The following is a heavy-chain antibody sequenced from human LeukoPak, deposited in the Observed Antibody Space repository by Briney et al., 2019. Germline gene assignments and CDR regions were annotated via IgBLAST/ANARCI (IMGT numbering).Heavy chain of an antibody. CDR2: IIPIFGTA. CDR1: GGTFSSYA. D-gene: IGHD3-10*01. V-gene: IGHV1-69*13. Sequence: SVKVSCKASGGTFSSYAISWVRRAPGQGLEWMGGIIPIFGTANYAQKFQGRVTITADESTSTAYMELSSLRSEDTAVYYCARREHGGDNWFDPWGQGTLVTVSS. J-gene: IGHJ5*02. CDR3: ARREHGGDNWFDP.